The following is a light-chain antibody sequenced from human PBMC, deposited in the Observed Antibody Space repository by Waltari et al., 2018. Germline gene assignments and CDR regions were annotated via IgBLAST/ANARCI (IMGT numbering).Light chain of an antibody. CDR1: SRDVGGYTY. Sequence: QSALTQPASVSGSPGQSITISCTGSSRDVGGYTYLSWYQQHPGNVPKVIIFDISNRPSGVSNRFSGSKSGNTASLTISGLQPEDEADYYCTSYTSRNTLVFGTGTKVTVL. CDR2: DIS. CDR3: TSYTSRNTLV. J-gene: IGLJ1*01. V-gene: IGLV2-14*01.